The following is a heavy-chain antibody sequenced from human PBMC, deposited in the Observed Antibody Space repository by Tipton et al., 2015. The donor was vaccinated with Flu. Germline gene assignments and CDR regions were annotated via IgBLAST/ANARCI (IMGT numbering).Heavy chain of an antibody. CDR2: ISSRGDTI. V-gene: IGHV3-48*03. D-gene: IGHD7-27*01. J-gene: IGHJ4*02. Sequence: GSLRLSCAASGFSFSSYEMNWVRQAPGKGLEWLSYISSRGDTISYADSVRGRFTISRDNAKNSLYLQLNSLRAEDTALYYCATLTWDDYWGQGNLVTVSS. CDR1: GFSFSSYE. CDR3: ATLTWDDY.